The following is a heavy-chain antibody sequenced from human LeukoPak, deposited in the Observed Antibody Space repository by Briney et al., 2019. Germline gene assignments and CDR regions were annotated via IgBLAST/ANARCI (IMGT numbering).Heavy chain of an antibody. CDR2: INHSGST. Sequence: SETLSLTCAVYGGSFSGYYWSWIRQPPGKGLEWIGEINHSGSTNYNPSLKSRVTISVDTSKNQLSLKLSSVTAADTAVYYCASYYYDSSGYSSPPYYYYGMDVWGQGTTVTVSS. CDR3: ASYYYDSSGYSSPPYYYYGMDV. V-gene: IGHV4-34*01. CDR1: GGSFSGYY. J-gene: IGHJ6*02. D-gene: IGHD3-22*01.